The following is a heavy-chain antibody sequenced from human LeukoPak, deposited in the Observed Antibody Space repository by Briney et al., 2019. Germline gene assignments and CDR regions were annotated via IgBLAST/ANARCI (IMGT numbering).Heavy chain of an antibody. CDR2: ISSKGGST. CDR1: GFTFSSFS. Sequence: GGSLRLSCAASGFTFSSFSMHWVRQAPGKGLESVSAISSKGGSTYYANSVKGRFTISRDNSKNTLYLQMGCLRAEDMAVYYCARASNAAYVQYWRQGTLVTVSS. V-gene: IGHV3-64*01. J-gene: IGHJ1*01. CDR3: ARASNAAYVQY. D-gene: IGHD3-16*01.